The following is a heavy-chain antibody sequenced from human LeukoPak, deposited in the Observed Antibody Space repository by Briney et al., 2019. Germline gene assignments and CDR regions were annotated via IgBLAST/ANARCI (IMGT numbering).Heavy chain of an antibody. Sequence: ASVKVSCKASGGTFSSYAISWVRQAPGQGLEWMGRIIPILGIANYAQKFQGRVTITADKSTSTAYMELSSLRSEDTAVYYCAREWELPQGQYYFDYWGQGTLVTVSS. J-gene: IGHJ4*02. CDR3: AREWELPQGQYYFDY. CDR1: GGTFSSYA. CDR2: IIPILGIA. D-gene: IGHD1-26*01. V-gene: IGHV1-69*04.